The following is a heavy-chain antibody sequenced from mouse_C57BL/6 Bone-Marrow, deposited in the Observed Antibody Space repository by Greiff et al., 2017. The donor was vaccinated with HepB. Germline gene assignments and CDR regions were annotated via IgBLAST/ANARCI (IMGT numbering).Heavy chain of an antibody. CDR3: ARSEGSRTGGFAD. J-gene: IGHJ3*01. V-gene: IGHV1-64*01. CDR1: GYTFTSYW. Sequence: QVQLQQSGAELVKPGASVKLSCKASGYTFTSYWMHWVKQRPGQGLEWIGMIHPNSGSTNYNEKFKSKATLTVDKSSSTAYMQLSSLTSEDSAVYVCARSEGSRTGGFADWGQGTLVTVSA. CDR2: IHPNSGST. D-gene: IGHD1-1*01.